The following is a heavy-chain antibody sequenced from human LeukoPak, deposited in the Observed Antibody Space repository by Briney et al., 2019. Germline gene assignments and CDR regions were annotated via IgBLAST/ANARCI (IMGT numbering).Heavy chain of an antibody. V-gene: IGHV3-53*01. CDR1: GVTVSTIY. D-gene: IGHD3-10*01. J-gene: IGHJ4*02. CDR2: IYPDGRP. CDR3: ATLKGWYGEGCFDY. Sequence: GGSLRLSCAASGVTVSTIYMGWVRQAPGEGLDWVSVIYPDGRPYYAESVQGRFSISRDSSENTLFLQMNSLRAEDTAVYYCATLKGWYGEGCFDYWGQGTLVTVSS.